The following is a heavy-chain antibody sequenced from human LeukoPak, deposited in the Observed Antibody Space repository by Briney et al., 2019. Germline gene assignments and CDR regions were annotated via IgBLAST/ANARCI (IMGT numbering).Heavy chain of an antibody. J-gene: IGHJ6*02. V-gene: IGHV1-69*13. Sequence: VKVSCKASGYTFTSYYMHWVRQAPGQGLEWMGGIIPIFGTANYAQKFQGRVTITADESTSTAYMELSSLRSEDTAVYYCARGAVPTLLRYFDWSLYYYGMDVWGQGTTVTVSS. CDR3: ARGAVPTLLRYFDWSLYYYGMDV. CDR1: GYTFTSYY. D-gene: IGHD3-9*01. CDR2: IIPIFGTA.